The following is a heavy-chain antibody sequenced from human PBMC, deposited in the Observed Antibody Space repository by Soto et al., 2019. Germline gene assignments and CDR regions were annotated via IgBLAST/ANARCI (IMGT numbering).Heavy chain of an antibody. V-gene: IGHV1-18*01. CDR2: ISAYNGNT. CDR1: GYTFTSYG. Sequence: ASLKVSCKASGYTFTSYGISWVRQAPGQGLEWMGWISAYNGNTNYAQKLQGRVTMTTDTSTSTAYMELRSLRSDDTAVYYCARVFGYSSSWPQWYYYYGMDVWGQGTTVTVSS. D-gene: IGHD6-13*01. J-gene: IGHJ6*02. CDR3: ARVFGYSSSWPQWYYYYGMDV.